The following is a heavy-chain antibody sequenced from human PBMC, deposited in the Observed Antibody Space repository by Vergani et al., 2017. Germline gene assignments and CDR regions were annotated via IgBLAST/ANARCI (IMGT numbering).Heavy chain of an antibody. CDR1: GGSISSGGYS. J-gene: IGHJ2*01. D-gene: IGHD5-24*01. CDR2: IYHSGST. Sequence: QLQLQESGSGLVKPSQTLSLTCAVSGGSISSGGYSWSWIRQPPGKGLEWIGYIYHSGSTYYNPSLKSRVTISVDRSKNQFSLKLSSVTAADTAVYYCASLGDGYNFDYWYFDLWGRGTLVTVSS. CDR3: ASLGDGYNFDYWYFDL. V-gene: IGHV4-30-2*02.